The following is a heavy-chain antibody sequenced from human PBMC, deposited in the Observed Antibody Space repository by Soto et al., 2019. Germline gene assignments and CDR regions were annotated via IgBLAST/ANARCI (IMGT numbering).Heavy chain of an antibody. J-gene: IGHJ6*03. CDR2: ISSSSSTI. Sequence: GGSLRLPCAASGFTFSSYSMNWVRQAPGKGLEWVSYISSSSSTIYYADSVKGRFTISRDNAKNSLYLQMNSLRAEDTAVYYCARVGDCSSTSCYGAYYYYYYMDVWRKGTTVTVSS. D-gene: IGHD2-2*01. CDR1: GFTFSSYS. CDR3: ARVGDCSSTSCYGAYYYYYYMDV. V-gene: IGHV3-48*01.